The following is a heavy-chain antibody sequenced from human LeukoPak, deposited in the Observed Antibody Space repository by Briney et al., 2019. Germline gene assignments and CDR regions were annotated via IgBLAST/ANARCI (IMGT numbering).Heavy chain of an antibody. D-gene: IGHD3-16*02. V-gene: IGHV3-30*18. J-gene: IGHJ4*02. Sequence: GRSLTLSCPASGFIFSNYGMHWVRQPAGKGLEWVAVISYDGSNKYYEESVKGRFAISRDNSKNTLYLQMNSMRAEDTAVFYCAKVSGFKITFGGVIDWGQGTPVTVSS. CDR3: AKVSGFKITFGGVID. CDR2: ISYDGSNK. CDR1: GFIFSNYG.